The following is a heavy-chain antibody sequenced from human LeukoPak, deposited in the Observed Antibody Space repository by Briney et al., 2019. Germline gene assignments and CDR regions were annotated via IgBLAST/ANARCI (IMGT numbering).Heavy chain of an antibody. J-gene: IGHJ3*02. CDR2: IYYSGST. D-gene: IGHD3-3*02. CDR1: GGSISSYY. Sequence: SETLSRTCTVSGGSISSYYWSWIRQPPGKGLEWIGYIYYSGSTNYNPSLKSRVTISVDTSKNQFSLKLSSVTAADTAVYYCARELSNDAFDIWGQGTMVTVSS. V-gene: IGHV4-59*01. CDR3: ARELSNDAFDI.